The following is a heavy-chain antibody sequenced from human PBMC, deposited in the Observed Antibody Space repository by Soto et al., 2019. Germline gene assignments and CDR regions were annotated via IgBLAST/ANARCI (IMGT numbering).Heavy chain of an antibody. D-gene: IGHD1-1*01. CDR3: ARCLGDHWDEYYFDY. CDR2: ISGTGYNT. Sequence: VQVLESGGDLVQPGGSLRLSCAASGFTFTGYSMSWVRQAPGKGLEWVSGISGTGYNTYYADTVQGRVTISRDNSKNTLYLEVDSLRAEDTALYYCARCLGDHWDEYYFDYWGQGTLVTVSS. CDR1: GFTFTGYS. J-gene: IGHJ4*02. V-gene: IGHV3-23*01.